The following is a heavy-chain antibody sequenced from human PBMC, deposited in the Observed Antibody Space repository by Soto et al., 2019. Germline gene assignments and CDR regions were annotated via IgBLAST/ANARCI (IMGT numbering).Heavy chain of an antibody. J-gene: IGHJ4*02. CDR1: GYTFTSYN. D-gene: IGHD1-7*01. CDR2: MNPNSGNT. V-gene: IGHV1-8*01. Sequence: ASVKVSGKASGYTFTSYNINWVRQATGQGLEWMGWMNPNSGNTGYAQKFQGRVTMTRNTSISTAYMELSSLRSEDTAVYYCARLMRRTGTTPLAYWGQGTLVTVSS. CDR3: ARLMRRTGTTPLAY.